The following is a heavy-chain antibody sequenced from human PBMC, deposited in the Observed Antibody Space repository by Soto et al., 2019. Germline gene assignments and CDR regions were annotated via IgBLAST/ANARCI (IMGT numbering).Heavy chain of an antibody. Sequence: QVQLVESGGGVVQPGRSLRLSCAASGFTFSSYGMHWVRQAPGKGLEWVAVISYDGSNKYYADSVKGRFTISRDNSKNTLYLQMNSLRAEDTAVYYCAKGAGYSNYGFYYYYGMDVWGQGTTVTVSS. CDR2: ISYDGSNK. V-gene: IGHV3-30*18. CDR3: AKGAGYSNYGFYYYYGMDV. J-gene: IGHJ6*02. D-gene: IGHD4-4*01. CDR1: GFTFSSYG.